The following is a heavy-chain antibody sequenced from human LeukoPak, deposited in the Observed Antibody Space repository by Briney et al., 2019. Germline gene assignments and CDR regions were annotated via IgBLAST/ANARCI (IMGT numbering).Heavy chain of an antibody. V-gene: IGHV3-74*01. D-gene: IGHD2-15*01. CDR1: GFTFSSYW. Sequence: GGSLRLSCAASGFTFSSYWMHWVRQAPGKGLVWVSRTNSDGSSTSYADSVKGRFTISRDNAKNTLYLQMNSLRAEDTAVYYCARGYCSGGSCPGRAFDIWGQGTMVTVSS. CDR2: TNSDGSST. J-gene: IGHJ3*02. CDR3: ARGYCSGGSCPGRAFDI.